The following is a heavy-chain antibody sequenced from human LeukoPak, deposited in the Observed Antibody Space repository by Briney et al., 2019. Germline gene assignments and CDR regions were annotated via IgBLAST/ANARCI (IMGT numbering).Heavy chain of an antibody. CDR2: SRDKGNRYTT. D-gene: IGHD1-26*01. CDR1: GFTFSDHY. J-gene: IGHJ5*02. Sequence: GGSLRLSCAASGFTFSDHYIDWVRQAPGKGLEWVGRSRDKGNRYTTAYAASVRGRFTISRDDSKNSLYLQMNSLKIEDTAVYYCTTDSPLYSGNYYEAPWGQGTLVTVSS. V-gene: IGHV3-72*01. CDR3: TTDSPLYSGNYYEAP.